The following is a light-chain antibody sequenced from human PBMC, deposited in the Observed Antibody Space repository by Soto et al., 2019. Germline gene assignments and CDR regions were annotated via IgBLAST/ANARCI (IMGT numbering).Light chain of an antibody. CDR1: SSNIGSDF. CDR2: HNY. J-gene: IGLJ1*01. CDR3: SAWDDSLSAYV. Sequence: QSALTQPPSASGTPGQRVTISCSGSSSNIGSDFVYWYQQLPGTAPKLLIYHNYQRPSGVPDRFSGSKSGTSGSLAISDLRSEDEADYYCSAWDDSLSAYVFGAATKVTVL. V-gene: IGLV1-47*01.